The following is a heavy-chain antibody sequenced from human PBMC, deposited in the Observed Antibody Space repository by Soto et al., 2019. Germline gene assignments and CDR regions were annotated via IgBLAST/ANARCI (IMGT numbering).Heavy chain of an antibody. V-gene: IGHV4-39*01. CDR2: IYYSGST. Sequence: SETLSLTCTVSGGSISSSSYYWGRIRQPPGKGLEWIGSIYYSGSTYYNPSLKSRVTISVDTSKNQFSLKLSSVTAADTAVYYCARAQYYYGSGNKYYFDYWGQGTLVTVSS. CDR1: GGSISSSSYY. J-gene: IGHJ4*02. CDR3: ARAQYYYGSGNKYYFDY. D-gene: IGHD3-10*01.